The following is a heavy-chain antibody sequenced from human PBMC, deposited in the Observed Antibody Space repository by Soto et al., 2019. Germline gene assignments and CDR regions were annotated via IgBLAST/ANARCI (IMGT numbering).Heavy chain of an antibody. V-gene: IGHV2-5*02. CDR1: GFSFSTTGVG. Sequence: QITLKESGPTLVKPTQTLTLTCTFSGFSFSTTGVGVGWIRQPPGKALEWLARNYWDDDKRYSPSLKSRLTITNDTSKNQVVLTMTNMDPVDTATYYCAHRQAQGIGLAGTFDSWGQGTLVTVSS. CDR3: AHRQAQGIGLAGTFDS. J-gene: IGHJ4*02. D-gene: IGHD6-19*01. CDR2: NYWDDDK.